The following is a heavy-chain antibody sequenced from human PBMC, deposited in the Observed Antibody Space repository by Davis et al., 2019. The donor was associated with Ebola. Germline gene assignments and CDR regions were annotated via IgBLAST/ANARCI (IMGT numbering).Heavy chain of an antibody. Sequence: HPQTPSLTRAISGDSVSGSSGAWNWIRQSPSRGLEWLGRTYYTSKWFNHYAESVKSRITINPDTSKNQFSLQLNSVTPEDTALYYCARGWLRGGMDVWGEGTTVTV. D-gene: IGHD5-18*01. V-gene: IGHV6-1*01. J-gene: IGHJ6*02. CDR1: GDSVSGSSGA. CDR3: ARGWLRGGMDV. CDR2: TYYTSKWFN.